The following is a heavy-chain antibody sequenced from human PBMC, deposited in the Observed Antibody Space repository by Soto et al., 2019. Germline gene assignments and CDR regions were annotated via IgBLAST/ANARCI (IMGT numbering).Heavy chain of an antibody. J-gene: IGHJ4*02. Sequence: QVQLEESGPGLVKASQTLSLTCTVSGGPISTGGHFWSWIRQHPKKGLEWIGYIYYSGTTHYNASHKSRATVSVDTSKNQFSLKLTSVTAADTAVYYCARVVSGSYFDCWGQGTLVTVS. V-gene: IGHV4-31*03. D-gene: IGHD1-26*01. CDR3: ARVVSGSYFDC. CDR1: GGPISTGGHF. CDR2: IYYSGTT.